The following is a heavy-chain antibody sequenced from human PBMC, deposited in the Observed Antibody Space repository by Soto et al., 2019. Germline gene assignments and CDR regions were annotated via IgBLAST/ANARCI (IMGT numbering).Heavy chain of an antibody. J-gene: IGHJ5*02. Sequence: EVQLVESGGGLVQPGGSLKLSCVASGYTLSGSAFHWVRQASGQGLEWVGRIRGKANSYETAYAESVKGRFTISRDVSKNTAFLQMNSLKTADTAVYYCTARYCSSARGHTWGQGTGVTVSS. CDR1: GYTLSGSA. CDR2: IRGKANSYET. D-gene: IGHD2-2*01. V-gene: IGHV3-73*01. CDR3: TARYCSSARGHT.